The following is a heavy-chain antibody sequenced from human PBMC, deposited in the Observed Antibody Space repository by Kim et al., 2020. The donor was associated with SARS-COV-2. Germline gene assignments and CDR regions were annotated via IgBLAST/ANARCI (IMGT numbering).Heavy chain of an antibody. CDR3: ARDYYDSSGFFVYYYGMDV. CDR1: GGSISNYY. CDR2: IYYSGST. V-gene: IGHV4-59*13. D-gene: IGHD3-22*01. Sequence: SQTLSLTCTVSGGSISNYYWSWILQPPWNGLEWIGYIYYSGSTNYNPSLKSRVTISLDRSKNQFSLKLSSATAADTAVYFCARDYYDSSGFFVYYYGMDVWGQGTTVTVAS. J-gene: IGHJ6*02.